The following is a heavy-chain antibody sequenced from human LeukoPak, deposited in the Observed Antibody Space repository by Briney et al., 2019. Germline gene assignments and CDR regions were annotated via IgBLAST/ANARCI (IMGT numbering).Heavy chain of an antibody. CDR2: ISSSSSTI. CDR3: ARRKEVQTTFDY. CDR1: GFTFSSYE. V-gene: IGHV3-48*03. J-gene: IGHJ4*02. Sequence: GGSLRLSCAASGFTFSSYEMNWIRQAPGKGLEWVAYISSSSSTIYYADSVKGRFTISRDNAKNSLDLQMNSLRDEDTAVYYCARRKEVQTTFDYWGQGTLVTVSS. D-gene: IGHD4/OR15-4a*01.